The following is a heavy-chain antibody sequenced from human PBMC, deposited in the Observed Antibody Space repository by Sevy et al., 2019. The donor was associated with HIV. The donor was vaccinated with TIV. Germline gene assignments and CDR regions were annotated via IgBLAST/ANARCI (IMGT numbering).Heavy chain of an antibody. V-gene: IGHV3-23*01. Sequence: GGSLRLSCAASGFTFNTHAMNWVRQAPGKGLEWVSSISAIGTSTNYADSVKGRFTISRDNSKNTLYLQMNILRADETAVYYCAKALNPALESMMQVMYRSLKGFDVWGQGTVVTVSS. J-gene: IGHJ3*01. CDR3: AKALNPALESMMQVMYRSLKGFDV. D-gene: IGHD3-16*02. CDR1: GFTFNTHA. CDR2: ISAIGTST.